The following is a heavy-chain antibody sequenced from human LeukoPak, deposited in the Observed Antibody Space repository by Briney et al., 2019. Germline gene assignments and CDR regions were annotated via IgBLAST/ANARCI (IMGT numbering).Heavy chain of an antibody. CDR1: EYTFTGYY. J-gene: IGHJ6*04. CDR3: ARNQYSGSHSPRDGMDV. CDR2: VNPNSGGT. Sequence: ASVKVSCEASEYTFTGYYMHWVRPAPGQGLEWMRWVNPNSGGTNYAQKFQGRVTRTRDTSISTAYMELSRLRSDDTAVYYCARNQYSGSHSPRDGMDVWGKGTTVTVSS. V-gene: IGHV1-2*02. D-gene: IGHD1-26*01.